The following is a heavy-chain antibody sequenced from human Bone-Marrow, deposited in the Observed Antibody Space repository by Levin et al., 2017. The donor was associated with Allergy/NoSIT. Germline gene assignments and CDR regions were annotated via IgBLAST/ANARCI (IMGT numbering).Heavy chain of an antibody. CDR3: ARNRHCSGGSCKGV. J-gene: IGHJ4*02. CDR1: GFTVSNNY. Sequence: GEYLKISCAVSGFTVSNNYMRWVRQAPGKGLEWVSLIYSGGDTNYADSVKGRFIISRDGSKNTLYLQMNSLTAEDTAVYYCARNRHCSGGSCKGVWGQGTLVTVSS. D-gene: IGHD2-15*01. CDR2: IYSGGDT. V-gene: IGHV3-66*01.